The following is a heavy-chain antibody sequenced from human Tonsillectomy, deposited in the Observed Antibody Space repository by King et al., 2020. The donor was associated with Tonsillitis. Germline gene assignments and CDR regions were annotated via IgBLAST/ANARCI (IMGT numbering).Heavy chain of an antibody. J-gene: IGHJ3*02. CDR3: AKEEVAFDI. CDR2: LSYDGSDK. Sequence: VQLVESGGGVVQPGRSLRLSCAASGFSFSSYGMHWVRQAPGKGLEWVAVLSYDGSDKYYADSVKGRFTISRDNSKNTLYLQMNSLRTEDTAVYYCAKEEVAFDIWGQGTMVTVSS. V-gene: IGHV3-30*18. CDR1: GFSFSSYG.